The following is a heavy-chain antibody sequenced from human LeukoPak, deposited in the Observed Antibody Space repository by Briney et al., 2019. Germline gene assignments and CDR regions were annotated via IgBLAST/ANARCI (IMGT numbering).Heavy chain of an antibody. CDR3: ATGHYVDTAMGTARIFDY. CDR1: GFTFSSYG. CDR2: ISYDGSNK. Sequence: GRSLRLSCAASGFTFSSYGMHWVRQAPGKGLEWVAVISYDGSNKYYADSVKGRFTISRDNSKNTLYLQMNSLRAEDTAVYYCATGHYVDTAMGTARIFDYWGQGTLVTVSS. V-gene: IGHV3-30*03. D-gene: IGHD5-18*01. J-gene: IGHJ4*02.